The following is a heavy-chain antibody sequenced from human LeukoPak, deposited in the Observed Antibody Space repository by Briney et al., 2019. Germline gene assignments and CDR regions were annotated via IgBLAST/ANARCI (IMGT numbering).Heavy chain of an antibody. D-gene: IGHD2-2*02. V-gene: IGHV4-34*01. CDR3: ARWGNYCSSTSCYKDWFDP. J-gene: IGHJ5*02. CDR1: GFTFSSYS. Sequence: GSLRLSCAASGFTFSSYSMNWVRQPPGKGLEWIGEINHSGSANYNPSLKSRVTISVDTSKNQFSLKLSSVTAADTAVYYCARWGNYCSSTSCYKDWFDPWGQGTLVTVSS. CDR2: INHSGSA.